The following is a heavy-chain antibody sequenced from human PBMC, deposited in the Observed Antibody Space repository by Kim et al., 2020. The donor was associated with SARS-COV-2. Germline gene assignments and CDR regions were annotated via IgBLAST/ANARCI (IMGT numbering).Heavy chain of an antibody. CDR1: GFTFDDYA. Sequence: GGSLRLSCAASGFTFDDYAMHWVRQAPGKGLEWVSGISWNSGSIGYADSVKGRFTISRDNAKNSLYLQMNSLRAEDTALYYCAKEPDSSSWPTYYFDYWGQGTLVTVSS. J-gene: IGHJ4*02. D-gene: IGHD6-13*01. CDR2: ISWNSGSI. V-gene: IGHV3-9*01. CDR3: AKEPDSSSWPTYYFDY.